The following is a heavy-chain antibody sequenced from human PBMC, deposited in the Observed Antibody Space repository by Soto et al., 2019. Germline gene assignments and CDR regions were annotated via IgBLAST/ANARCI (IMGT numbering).Heavy chain of an antibody. CDR3: ARYKDFSSDHGGYYFDS. V-gene: IGHV4-34*01. J-gene: IGHJ4*02. CDR1: GGSFNNFY. D-gene: IGHD3-3*02. Sequence: QVQLQQWGAGLLKPSETLSLTCAVHGGSFNNFYWSWIRQSPGKGLEWIGEVNYSGRSNYNPSLRSRATISEDTSKKQFSLKLRSVTAADTAVYYCARYKDFSSDHGGYYFDSWGQGTLVTVSS. CDR2: VNYSGRS.